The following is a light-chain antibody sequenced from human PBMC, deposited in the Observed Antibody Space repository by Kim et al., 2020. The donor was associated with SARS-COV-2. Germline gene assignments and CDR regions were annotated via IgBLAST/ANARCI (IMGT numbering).Light chain of an antibody. CDR3: QAWDSSTHVV. V-gene: IGLV3-1*01. CDR2: QDS. Sequence: SYELTQPPSVSVSPGQTASITCSGDKLGDKYACWYQQKPGQSPVLVIYQDSKRPSGIPERFSGSNSGNTATLTISGTQAMDEAYYYCQAWDSSTHVVFGG. CDR1: KLGDKY. J-gene: IGLJ2*01.